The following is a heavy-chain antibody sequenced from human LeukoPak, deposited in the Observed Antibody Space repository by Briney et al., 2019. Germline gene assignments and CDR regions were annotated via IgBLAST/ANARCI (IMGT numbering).Heavy chain of an antibody. CDR3: AREEQGEYSYGQDV. CDR2: ISSSGSTI. J-gene: IGHJ4*02. Sequence: GGSLRLSCAASGFTFSDYYMSWIRQAPGKGLEWVSYISSSGSTIYYADSVKGRFVISRDNAKNSLYLQMNSLRAEDTAVYYCAREEQGEYSYGQDVWGQGTLVTVSS. CDR1: GFTFSDYY. V-gene: IGHV3-11*01. D-gene: IGHD5-18*01.